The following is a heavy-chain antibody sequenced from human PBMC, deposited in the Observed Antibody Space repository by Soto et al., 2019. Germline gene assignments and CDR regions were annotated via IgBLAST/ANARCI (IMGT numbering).Heavy chain of an antibody. Sequence: ESGGGLVKPGGSVRLSCAASGFSFSSHSMNWVRQAPGKGLEWVSSISRSSSHIFYADSVRGRFTISRDNAKNSLYLQVHSLRAEDTAVYYCARDSETLAVAGTRSDYWGQGALVTVSS. CDR2: ISRSSSHI. J-gene: IGHJ4*02. CDR3: ARDSETLAVAGTRSDY. CDR1: GFSFSSHS. V-gene: IGHV3-21*01. D-gene: IGHD6-19*01.